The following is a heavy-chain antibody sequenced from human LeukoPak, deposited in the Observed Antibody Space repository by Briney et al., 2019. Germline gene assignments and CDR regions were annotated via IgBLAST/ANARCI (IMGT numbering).Heavy chain of an antibody. D-gene: IGHD2-2*01. V-gene: IGHV3-30-3*01. Sequence: GGSLRLSCAASGFTFSSYAMSWVRQAPGKGLEWVAVISYDGSNKYYADSMKGRFTISRDNSKNMPYLQMNSLRAEDTAAYYCARGGSYCSSTRCYDTLGYFDLWGRGTLVTVSS. J-gene: IGHJ2*01. CDR3: ARGGSYCSSTRCYDTLGYFDL. CDR2: ISYDGSNK. CDR1: GFTFSSYA.